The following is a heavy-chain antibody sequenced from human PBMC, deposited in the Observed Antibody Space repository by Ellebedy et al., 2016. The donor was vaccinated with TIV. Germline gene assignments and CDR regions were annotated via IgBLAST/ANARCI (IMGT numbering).Heavy chain of an antibody. CDR2: IYTTGST. J-gene: IGHJ4*02. D-gene: IGHD3-10*01. V-gene: IGHV4-4*07. CDR3: ARGWSSGRTIDY. Sequence: PGGSLRLSCTVSGGSIGGYYWNWIRQSAGKGLEWIGRIYTTGSTNYNPSLKNRVTMSIDTSKKQFSLKLTSVTAADTAVYFCARGWSSGRTIDYWGQGTLVTVSS. CDR1: GGSIGGYY.